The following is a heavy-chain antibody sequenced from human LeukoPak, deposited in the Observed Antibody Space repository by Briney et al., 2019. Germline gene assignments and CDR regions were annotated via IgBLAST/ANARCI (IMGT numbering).Heavy chain of an antibody. D-gene: IGHD5-24*01. CDR2: IYSGGST. CDR3: ARVPPPFTMYYMDV. J-gene: IGHJ6*03. V-gene: IGHV3-66*01. Sequence: GGSLRLSCAASGFTVSSNYMSWVRQAPGKGLEWVSVIYSGGSTYYADSVKGRFTISRDNSKNTVSLQMNSLRAEDTAIYFCARVPPPFTMYYMDVWGKGTPVIVSS. CDR1: GFTVSSNY.